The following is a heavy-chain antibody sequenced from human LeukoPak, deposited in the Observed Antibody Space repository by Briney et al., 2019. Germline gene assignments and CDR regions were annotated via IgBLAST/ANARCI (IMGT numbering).Heavy chain of an antibody. J-gene: IGHJ4*02. CDR2: ISGNGDT. D-gene: IGHD3-16*01. Sequence: GGSLRLSCAASGLSFSNFAMSWVRQGPARGLEWVSSISGNGDTVYADSVKGRFTLSSDSSRNTLYLQLNNLRVEDTAIYYCAKASWVSSTDAVRWGQGTLVTVSS. CDR3: AKASWVSSTDAVR. CDR1: GLSFSNFA. V-gene: IGHV3-23*01.